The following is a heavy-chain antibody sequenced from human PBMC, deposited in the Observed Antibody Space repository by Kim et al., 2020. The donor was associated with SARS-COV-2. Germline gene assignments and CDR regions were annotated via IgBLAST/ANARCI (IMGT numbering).Heavy chain of an antibody. CDR2: INTNTGNP. D-gene: IGHD2-15*01. Sequence: ASVKVSCKASGNTFSSYAMNWVRQAPGQGLEWLGRINTNTGNPTYAQGFTGRFVFSLDTSISTTYLQISSLKAEDTAVYFCARDFCRGVNCYLIDYWGQGTLVTVSS. J-gene: IGHJ4*02. V-gene: IGHV7-4-1*02. CDR1: GNTFSSYA. CDR3: ARDFCRGVNCYLIDY.